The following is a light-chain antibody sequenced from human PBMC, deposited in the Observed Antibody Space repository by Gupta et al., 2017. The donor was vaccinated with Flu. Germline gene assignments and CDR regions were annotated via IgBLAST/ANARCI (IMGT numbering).Light chain of an antibody. J-gene: IGKJ1*01. V-gene: IGKV3-20*01. CDR3: QQYGSSPRT. CDR2: GAS. CDR1: QSVSSSY. Sequence: EIVLTQSPATLSLSPGERATLSCRASQSVSSSYLAWYQQKPGQAPRLLIYGASSRATGLPDRFSGSGSGTDFTLTISRLEPEDFAVYYCQQYGSSPRTFGQGTKVEIK.